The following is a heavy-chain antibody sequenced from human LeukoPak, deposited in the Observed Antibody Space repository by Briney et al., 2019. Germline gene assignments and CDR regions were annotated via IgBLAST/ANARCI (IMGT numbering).Heavy chain of an antibody. J-gene: IGHJ4*02. Sequence: GSLRLSCAASGFTFSSYEMNWVRQAPGKGLEWVATLKGDESAIFYLASVKGRFTISRDNARNLLFLQMNTLRAEDTAVYYCAKLLGDVTTYDYWGQGALVTVSS. CDR1: GFTFSSYE. CDR2: LKGDESAI. V-gene: IGHV3-7*01. D-gene: IGHD1-1*01. CDR3: AKLLGDVTTYDY.